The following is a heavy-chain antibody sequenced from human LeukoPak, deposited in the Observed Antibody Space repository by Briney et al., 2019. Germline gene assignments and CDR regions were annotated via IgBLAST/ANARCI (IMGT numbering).Heavy chain of an antibody. D-gene: IGHD3-10*01. CDR3: ARAGGITLVRGVIMGDYYYYYMDV. J-gene: IGHJ6*03. V-gene: IGHV3-21*01. Sequence: GGSLRLSCAASGFTFSSYSMNWVRQAPGKGLEWVSSISSGSTYIYYADSVKGRFTISRDNAKNSLYLQMNRLRAEDTAVYYCARAGGITLVRGVIMGDYYYYYMDVWGKGTTVTIS. CDR1: GFTFSSYS. CDR2: ISSGSTYI.